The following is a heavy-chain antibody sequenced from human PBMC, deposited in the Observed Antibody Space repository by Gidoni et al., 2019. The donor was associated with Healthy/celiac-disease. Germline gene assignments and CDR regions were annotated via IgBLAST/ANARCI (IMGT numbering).Heavy chain of an antibody. D-gene: IGHD1-26*01. CDR3: ARGDVGYGDNWETEYFQH. CDR1: GGSISRYY. J-gene: IGHJ1*01. Sequence: QVQLQESGPGLVKPSETLSLTCTVSGGSISRYYWSWIRPPPGKGREWIGYIYSGGSHNYNPSLKSRVTISVDTSKNQFSLKLSSVTAADTAVYYCARGDVGYGDNWETEYFQHWGQGTLVTVSS. V-gene: IGHV4-59*01. CDR2: IYSGGSH.